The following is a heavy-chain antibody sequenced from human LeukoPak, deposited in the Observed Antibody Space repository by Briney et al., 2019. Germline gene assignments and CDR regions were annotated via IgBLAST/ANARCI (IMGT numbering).Heavy chain of an antibody. CDR3: ASRYCSSTSCYGVGFDY. CDR2: ISSSSGTI. V-gene: IGHV3-48*01. Sequence: GGSLRLSCAASGSTFSSYSMNWVRQAPGKGLEWVSYISSSSGTIYYADSVKGRFTISRDNAKNSLYLRMNSLRAEDTAVYYCASRYCSSTSCYGVGFDYWGQGTLVTVSS. J-gene: IGHJ4*02. CDR1: GSTFSSYS. D-gene: IGHD2-2*01.